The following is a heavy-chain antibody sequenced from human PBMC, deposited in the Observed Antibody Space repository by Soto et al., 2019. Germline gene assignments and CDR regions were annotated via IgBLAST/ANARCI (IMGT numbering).Heavy chain of an antibody. Sequence: SVKVSCKTSGATFSSYTISWVRQAPGQGLEWMGRIIPILGIANYAQKFQGRVTITADKSTSTAYMELSSLRSEDTAVYYCARDPDSSGSPYYHYGRDVWG. V-gene: IGHV1-69*04. CDR2: IIPILGIA. CDR3: ARDPDSSGSPYYHYGRDV. CDR1: GATFSSYT. J-gene: IGHJ6*02. D-gene: IGHD3-22*01.